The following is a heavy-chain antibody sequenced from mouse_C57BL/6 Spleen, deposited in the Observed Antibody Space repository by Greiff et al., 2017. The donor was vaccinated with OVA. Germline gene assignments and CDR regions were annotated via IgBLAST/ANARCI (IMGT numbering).Heavy chain of an antibody. V-gene: IGHV1-82*01. CDR2: IYPGDGDT. D-gene: IGHD1-1*01. Sequence: VQLQQSGPELVKPGASVKISCKASGYAFSSSWMNWVMQRPGKGLEWIGRIYPGDGDTNYNGKFKGKATLTADKSSSTAYMQLSSLTSEDSAVYFCARDTTVSYYAMDYWGQGTSVTVSS. CDR1: GYAFSSSW. CDR3: ARDTTVSYYAMDY. J-gene: IGHJ4*01.